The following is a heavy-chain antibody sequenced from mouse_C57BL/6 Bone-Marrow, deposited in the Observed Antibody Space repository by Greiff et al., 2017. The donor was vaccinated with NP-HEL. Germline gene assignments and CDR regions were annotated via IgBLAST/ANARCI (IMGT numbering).Heavy chain of an antibody. V-gene: IGHV1-59*01. CDR1: GYTFTSYW. Sequence: VQLQQPGAELVRPGTSVKLSCKASGYTFTSYWMHWVKQRPGQGLEWIGVIDPSDSYTNYNPKIKGKATLTVDTSSSTAYMQLSSLTSEDSAVYYCARGWDYYGSVYYFDYWGQGTTLTVSS. CDR3: ARGWDYYGSVYYFDY. D-gene: IGHD1-1*01. CDR2: IDPSDSYT. J-gene: IGHJ2*01.